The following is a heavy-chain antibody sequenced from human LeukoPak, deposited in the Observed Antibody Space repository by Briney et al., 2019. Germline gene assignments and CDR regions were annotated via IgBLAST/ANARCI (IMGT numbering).Heavy chain of an antibody. Sequence: PSETLSLTCTVSGGSISSRSYYWGWVRQPPGKGLEWTGSIHYSGSTYYDASFKSRVTMSVDTSKNQFSLKLSSVTAADTAVYYCARSRYYYDSSGAFDYWGQGTLVTVSS. D-gene: IGHD3-22*01. V-gene: IGHV4-39*07. J-gene: IGHJ4*02. CDR1: GGSISSRSYY. CDR3: ARSRYYYDSSGAFDY. CDR2: IHYSGST.